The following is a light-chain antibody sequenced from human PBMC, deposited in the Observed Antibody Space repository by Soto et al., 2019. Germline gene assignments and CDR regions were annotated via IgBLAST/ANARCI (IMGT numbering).Light chain of an antibody. CDR2: GDA. V-gene: IGKV4-1*01. Sequence: DIVMTPSPASLAMSLGERATINCKSSQSVLASSNNKNLLTWYQQKPGQPPKLIIYGDATRDSGVPERFRGSGSGPEFTRTIISLQAEDVAVYYCHQSYSSPLTIGGGTNVEI. CDR1: QSVLASSNNKNL. J-gene: IGKJ4*01. CDR3: HQSYSSPLT.